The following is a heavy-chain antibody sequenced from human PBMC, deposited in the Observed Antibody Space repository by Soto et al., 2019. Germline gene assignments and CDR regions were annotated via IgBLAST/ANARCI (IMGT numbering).Heavy chain of an antibody. CDR1: GYSFTDYH. CDR2: INPKSGGT. Sequence: ASVKVSCKASGYSFTDYHIHWARQAPGQGLEWLGRINPKSGGTSTAQKFQGWVTMTTDTSISTASMELTRLTSDDTAIYYCARGDSTDCSNGVCSFFYNHDMDVWGQGATVTVSS. J-gene: IGHJ6*02. D-gene: IGHD2-8*01. V-gene: IGHV1-2*04. CDR3: ARGDSTDCSNGVCSFFYNHDMDV.